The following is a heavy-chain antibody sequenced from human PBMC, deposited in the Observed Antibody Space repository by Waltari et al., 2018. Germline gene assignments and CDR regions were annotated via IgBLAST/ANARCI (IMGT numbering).Heavy chain of an antibody. V-gene: IGHV3-74*01. CDR3: ARDRPHSWFDP. J-gene: IGHJ5*02. Sequence: EEQLVESGGGLVQPGGSLRLSCAASGFTFSSYLQHWGRQAPGKGLVWVSYINKDGSDTTYADSVKGRFTISRDNAKNTLYLQMNSLRPEDTAVYYCARDRPHSWFDPWGQGTLVTVSS. CDR1: GFTFSSYL. CDR2: INKDGSDT.